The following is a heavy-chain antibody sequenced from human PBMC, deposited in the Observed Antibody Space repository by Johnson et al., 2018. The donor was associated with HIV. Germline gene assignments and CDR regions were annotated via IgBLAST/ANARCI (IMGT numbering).Heavy chain of an antibody. D-gene: IGHD3-10*01. Sequence: VQLVESGGGLIQPGGSLRLSCAASGFIVSNNYMSWVRQAPGKGLEWVSLIYNGTTFYADSVKGRFTISRDNSKNTLYLQMNSLRAEDTAVYYCTSSWFGELSYAFDIWGQGTMVTVSS. J-gene: IGHJ3*02. CDR3: TSSWFGELSYAFDI. CDR1: GFIVSNNY. CDR2: IYNGTT. V-gene: IGHV3-53*01.